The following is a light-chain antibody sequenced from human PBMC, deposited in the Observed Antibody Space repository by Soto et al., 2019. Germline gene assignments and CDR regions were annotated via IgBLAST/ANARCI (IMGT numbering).Light chain of an antibody. J-gene: IGKJ1*01. Sequence: IVMTQSPATLSVSPGDGATLSCRASLSIGSNLAWYQQRPGQAPRLLIYDASSRATGIPARFSGRGSGTEFSLTINSLQSEDSAVYYCQQYYNWLWTFGQGNRVEIK. CDR1: LSIGSN. CDR3: QQYYNWLWT. CDR2: DAS. V-gene: IGKV3-15*01.